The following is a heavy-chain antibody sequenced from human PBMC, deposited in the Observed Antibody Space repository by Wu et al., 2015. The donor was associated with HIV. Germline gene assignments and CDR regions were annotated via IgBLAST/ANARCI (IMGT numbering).Heavy chain of an antibody. Sequence: QVQLVQSGAEVKKFGSSVKVSCKASGGTFSSYAISWVRQAPGQGLEWMGRIIPIFGTANYAQKFQGRVTITADESTSTAYMELRSLKSDDTAVYFCARTVSGHDYFDFWGQGLLVTVS. V-gene: IGHV1-69*13. CDR3: ARTVSGHDYFDF. CDR2: IIPIFGTA. J-gene: IGHJ4*02. CDR1: GGTFSSYA. D-gene: IGHD3-3*01.